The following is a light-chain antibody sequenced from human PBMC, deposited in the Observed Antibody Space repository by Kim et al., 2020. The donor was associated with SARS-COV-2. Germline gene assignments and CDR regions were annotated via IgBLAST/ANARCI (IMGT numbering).Light chain of an antibody. CDR1: SSNIGSYD. CDR3: QSYDSRLSGYWV. J-gene: IGLJ3*02. Sequence: QSVLTQPPSVSGAPGQRVTIYCTWSSSNIGSYDVHWYQRLPGTAPRLLIYGDINRPSGVPDRFSGSKSGTSASLAITGLQAEDEADYYCQSYDSRLSGYWVFGGGTQLTVL. V-gene: IGLV1-40*01. CDR2: GDI.